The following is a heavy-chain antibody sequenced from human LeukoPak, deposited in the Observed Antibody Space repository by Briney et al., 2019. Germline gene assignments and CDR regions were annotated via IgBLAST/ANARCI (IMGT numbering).Heavy chain of an antibody. D-gene: IGHD2-2*03. CDR1: GYTFTSYD. CDR3: ARGIPLDIVVVPAATSYYYGMDV. J-gene: IGHJ6*02. CDR2: MNPNSGNT. V-gene: IGHV1-8*01. Sequence: ASVKVSCKASGYTFTSYDINWVRQATGQGLGWMGWMNPNSGNTGYAQKFQGRVTITADKSTSTAYMELSSLRSEDTAVYYCARGIPLDIVVVPAATSYYYGMDVWGQGTTVTVSS.